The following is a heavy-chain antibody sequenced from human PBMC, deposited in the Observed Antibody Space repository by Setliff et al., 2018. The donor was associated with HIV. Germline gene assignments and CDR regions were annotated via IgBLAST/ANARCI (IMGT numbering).Heavy chain of an antibody. V-gene: IGHV4-39*02. CDR3: ARETYSYDSIGYWRSDAFAV. J-gene: IGHJ3*01. Sequence: PSETLSLTCTVSGGSISSSSYYWGWIRQPPGKGLEWIGSIFYSGSTYYNPSLKSRVTISVDTSKNQFSLKLSSVTAADTAVYYCARETYSYDSIGYWRSDAFAVWGQGTMVTVSS. CDR1: GGSISSSSYY. CDR2: IFYSGST. D-gene: IGHD3-22*01.